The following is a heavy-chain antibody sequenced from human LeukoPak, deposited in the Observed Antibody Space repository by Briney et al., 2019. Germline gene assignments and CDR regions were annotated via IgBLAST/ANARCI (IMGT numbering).Heavy chain of an antibody. J-gene: IGHJ4*02. CDR3: ARGGSRTNIVVVVAATISFDY. D-gene: IGHD2-15*01. V-gene: IGHV4-34*01. Sequence: SETLSLTCAVYGGSFSGYYWSWIRQPPGKGLEWIGEINHSGSTNCNPSLKSRVTISVDTSKNQFSLKLSSVTAADTAVYYCARGGSRTNIVVVVAATISFDYWGQGTLVTVSS. CDR2: INHSGST. CDR1: GGSFSGYY.